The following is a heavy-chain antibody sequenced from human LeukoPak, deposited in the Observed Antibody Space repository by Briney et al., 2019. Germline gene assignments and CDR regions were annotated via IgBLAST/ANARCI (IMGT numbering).Heavy chain of an antibody. CDR2: IYYSGST. CDR1: GGSISSYY. J-gene: IGHJ4*02. D-gene: IGHD5-12*01. Sequence: SETLSLTCTVSGGSISSYYWSWIRQPPGKGLEWIGYIYYSGSTNYNPSLKSRVTISVDTSKNQFSLKLSSVTAADTAVYYCARLNGVATLFDYWGQGTLVTVSS. CDR3: ARLNGVATLFDY. V-gene: IGHV4-59*01.